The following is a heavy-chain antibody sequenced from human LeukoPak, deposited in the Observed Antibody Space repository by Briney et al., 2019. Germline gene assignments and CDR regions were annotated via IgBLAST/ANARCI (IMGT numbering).Heavy chain of an antibody. D-gene: IGHD6-19*01. CDR1: GFTFGSYW. CDR3: ARGGWPFFDY. Sequence: PGGSLRLSCAASGFTFGSYWMSWVRQAPGKGLEWVANIKQDGSEKYYVDSVKGRFTISRDNAKNSLYLQMNSLRAEDTAVYYCARGGWPFFDYWGQGTLVTVSS. J-gene: IGHJ4*02. V-gene: IGHV3-7*01. CDR2: IKQDGSEK.